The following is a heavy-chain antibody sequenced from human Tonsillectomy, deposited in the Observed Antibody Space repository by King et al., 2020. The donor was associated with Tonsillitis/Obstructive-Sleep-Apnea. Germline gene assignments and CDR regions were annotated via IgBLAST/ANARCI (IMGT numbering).Heavy chain of an antibody. CDR3: ARGRNFMTTVTRVYYGMDV. Sequence: VQLQQWGAGLLKPSETLSLTCAVYGGSFSGYYWSWIRQPPGKGLEWIGEINPSGSTNYNPSLKSRVTISVDTSKNQFSLKLSSVTAADTAVYYCARGRNFMTTVTRVYYGMDVWGQGTTVTVSS. CDR2: INPSGST. D-gene: IGHD4-11*01. V-gene: IGHV4-34*01. J-gene: IGHJ6*02. CDR1: GGSFSGYY.